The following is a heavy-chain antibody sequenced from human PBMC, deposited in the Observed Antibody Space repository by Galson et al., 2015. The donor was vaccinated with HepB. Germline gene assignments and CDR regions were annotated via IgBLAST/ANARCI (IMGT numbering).Heavy chain of an antibody. CDR1: GSTFTSDY. J-gene: IGHJ6*02. Sequence: SVKVSCKASGSTFTSDYMRWVRQAPGQGLEWMGIINPSGGSTSYAQKFQGRVTMTRDTSTSTVYMELSSLRSEDTAAYYCARDALIAAAGIYYYYGMDVWGQGTTVTVSS. CDR3: ARDALIAAAGIYYYYGMDV. D-gene: IGHD6-13*01. V-gene: IGHV1-46*03. CDR2: INPSGGST.